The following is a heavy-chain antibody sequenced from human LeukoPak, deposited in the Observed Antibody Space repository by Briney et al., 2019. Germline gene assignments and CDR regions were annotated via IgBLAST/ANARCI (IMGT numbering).Heavy chain of an antibody. CDR1: GYTLTSYA. CDR3: ARYQNYYGSGSYFDYGMDV. V-gene: IGHV1-3*01. CDR2: INAGNGNT. J-gene: IGHJ6*02. D-gene: IGHD3-10*01. Sequence: ASVKVSCKASGYTLTSYAMHWVRQAPGQRLEWMGWINAGNGNTKYSQKFQGRVTITRDTSASTAYMELSSLRSEDTAVYYCARYQNYYGSGSYFDYGMDVWGQGTTVTVSS.